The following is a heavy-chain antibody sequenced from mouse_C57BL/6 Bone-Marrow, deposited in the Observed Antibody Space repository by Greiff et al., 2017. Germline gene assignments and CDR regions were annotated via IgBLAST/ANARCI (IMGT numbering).Heavy chain of an antibody. V-gene: IGHV5-17*01. CDR1: GFTFSDYG. Sequence: EVQLVESGGGLVKPGGSLKLSCAASGFTFSDYGMHWVRQAPEKGLEWVAYISSGRSTIYYADTVKGRFTISRDNAKNTLFLQMTSLRSEDTAMYYCAILYDGYFDYWGQGTTLTVSS. CDR3: AILYDGYFDY. J-gene: IGHJ2*01. D-gene: IGHD2-3*01. CDR2: ISSGRSTI.